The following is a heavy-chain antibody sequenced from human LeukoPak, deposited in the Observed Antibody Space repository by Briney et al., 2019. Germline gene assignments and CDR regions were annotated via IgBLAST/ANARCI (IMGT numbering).Heavy chain of an antibody. D-gene: IGHD3-22*01. V-gene: IGHV3-9*01. CDR1: GFTFDDYA. J-gene: IGHJ5*02. Sequence: GRSLRLSCAASGFTFDDYAMHWVRQAPGKGLEWVSGISWNSGSIGYADSVKGRFTISRDNAKNSLYLQMNSLRAEDTALYHCARVYDSSGYYYGSLDPWGQGTLVTVSS. CDR2: ISWNSGSI. CDR3: ARVYDSSGYYYGSLDP.